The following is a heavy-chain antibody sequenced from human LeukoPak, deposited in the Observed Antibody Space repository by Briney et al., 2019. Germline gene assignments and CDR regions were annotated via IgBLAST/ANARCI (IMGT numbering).Heavy chain of an antibody. Sequence: GGSLRLSCTASGFTFSSYGMHWVRQAPGKGLEWVAVISYDGSNKYYADSVKGRFTISRDNSKNALYVQMNSLRAEDTAVYYCARDPAKFWSGHDYWGQGTLVTVSS. CDR3: ARDPAKFWSGHDY. V-gene: IGHV3-30*03. CDR2: ISYDGSNK. CDR1: GFTFSSYG. D-gene: IGHD3-3*01. J-gene: IGHJ4*02.